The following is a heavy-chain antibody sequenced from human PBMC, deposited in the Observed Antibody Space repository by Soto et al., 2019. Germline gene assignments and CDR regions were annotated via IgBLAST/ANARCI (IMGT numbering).Heavy chain of an antibody. CDR3: AREYCSGGNCYSGYFQH. CDR2: ISSSSSYI. Sequence: EVQLVESGGGLVKPGGSLRLSCAASGFTFSSYSMNWVRQAPGKGLEWVSSISSSSSYIYYADSVKGRFTISRDNAKNSLYLQMNSLRAEDTAVYYCAREYCSGGNCYSGYFQHWGQGTLVTVSS. CDR1: GFTFSSYS. J-gene: IGHJ1*01. V-gene: IGHV3-21*01. D-gene: IGHD2-15*01.